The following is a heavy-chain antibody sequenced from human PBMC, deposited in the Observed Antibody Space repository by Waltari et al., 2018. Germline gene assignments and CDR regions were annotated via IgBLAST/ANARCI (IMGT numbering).Heavy chain of an antibody. CDR3: ARDRGRGLYLDT. Sequence: QLQLQASGPGLAKPSRTLSLSRAVPGDSVSSAYLWNWVRQSPQKGLEWIGQVHGSGRTNYNPSFASRVTVSLDTSKNLFSLKVTSATAADTAVYYCARDRGRGLYLDTWGPGTLVTVSP. J-gene: IGHJ5*02. CDR1: GDSVSSAYL. V-gene: IGHV4-4*02. D-gene: IGHD2-15*01. CDR2: VHGSGRT.